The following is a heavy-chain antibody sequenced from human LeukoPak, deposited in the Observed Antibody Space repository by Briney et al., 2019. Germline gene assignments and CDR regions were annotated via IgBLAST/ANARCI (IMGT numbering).Heavy chain of an antibody. CDR2: ISWNSGSI. CDR1: GFTFDDYA. V-gene: IGHV3-9*01. Sequence: GGSLRLSCAASGFTFDDYAMHWVRQAPEKALEWVLGISWNSGSIGYADSVKGRFTISRDNAKNYLYMQMNSLRAEDTALYYCARGEYYDILTLFDYWGQGTLVTVSS. CDR3: ARGEYYDILTLFDY. J-gene: IGHJ4*02. D-gene: IGHD3-9*01.